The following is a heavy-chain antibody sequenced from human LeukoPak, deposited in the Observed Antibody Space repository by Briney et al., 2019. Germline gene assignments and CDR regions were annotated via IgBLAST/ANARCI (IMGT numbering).Heavy chain of an antibody. D-gene: IGHD5-24*01. CDR1: GGSISSYY. CDR2: IYYSGGT. Sequence: SETLSLTCTVSGGSISSYYWSWIRQPPGKGLEWIGYIYYSGGTNYNPSLKSRVTISVDTSKNQFSLKLTSVTAADTAVYYCARSRYGYPLDYWARESWSPSPQ. CDR3: ARSRYGYPLDY. J-gene: IGHJ4*02. V-gene: IGHV4-59*01.